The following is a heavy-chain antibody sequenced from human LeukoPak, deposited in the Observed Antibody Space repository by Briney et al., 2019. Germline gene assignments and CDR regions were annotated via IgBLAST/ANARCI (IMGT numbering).Heavy chain of an antibody. CDR2: INTITGNP. CDR3: ARVGATSNTTLDYFDY. D-gene: IGHD1-1*01. Sequence: ASVKVSCKASGYTFTTYAMNWVRQAPGQGLEWMGWINTITGNPTYAQDFTGRFVFSLDTSVSTAFLQISSLKTEDTAVYFCARVGATSNTTLDYFDYWGRGTLVTVSS. V-gene: IGHV7-4-1*02. J-gene: IGHJ4*02. CDR1: GYTFTTYA.